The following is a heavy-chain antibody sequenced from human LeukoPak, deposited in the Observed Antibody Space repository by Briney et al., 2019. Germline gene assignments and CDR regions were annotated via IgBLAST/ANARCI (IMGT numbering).Heavy chain of an antibody. Sequence: PSETLSLTCTVSGGSISSYYWSWIRQPPGKGLEWIGYIYYSGSTNYNPSLKSRVTISVDTSKNQFSLKLSSVTAADTAVYYCARVPGDYYFDYWGREPWSPSPQ. D-gene: IGHD7-27*01. V-gene: IGHV4-59*01. CDR2: IYYSGST. CDR3: ARVPGDYYFDY. CDR1: GGSISSYY. J-gene: IGHJ4*02.